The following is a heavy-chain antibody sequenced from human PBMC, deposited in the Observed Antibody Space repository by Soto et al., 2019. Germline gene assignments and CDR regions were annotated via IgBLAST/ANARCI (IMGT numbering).Heavy chain of an antibody. CDR3: AKVSSSWYAGFFDL. Sequence: EVQLLESGGGLVQPGRSLRLSCTASGFTFSSHAMTWVRQAPGNGLEWVSGLSDSGDSIYYADSVKGRFTIYRDNSMNTLYLQMNTLRVEDTAVYYCAKVSSSWYAGFFDLWGQGTLVTVSS. CDR1: GFTFSSHA. CDR2: LSDSGDSI. V-gene: IGHV3-23*01. J-gene: IGHJ4*02. D-gene: IGHD6-13*01.